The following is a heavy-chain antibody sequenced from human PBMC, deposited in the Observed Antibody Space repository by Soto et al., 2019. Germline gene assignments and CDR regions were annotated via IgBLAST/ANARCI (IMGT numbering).Heavy chain of an antibody. J-gene: IGHJ4*02. Sequence: QVQLVESGGGVVQPGRSLRLSCAASGFMFSNHGMHWVRQAPGKGLEWVAVIWSDGNNRYYADSVKGRFTISRDNSKNTVYLQMNSLRAKDTAVYYCVRGDNWNDEASDYWGQGTLVTVSS. CDR3: VRGDNWNDEASDY. V-gene: IGHV3-33*01. CDR2: IWSDGNNR. D-gene: IGHD1-1*01. CDR1: GFMFSNHG.